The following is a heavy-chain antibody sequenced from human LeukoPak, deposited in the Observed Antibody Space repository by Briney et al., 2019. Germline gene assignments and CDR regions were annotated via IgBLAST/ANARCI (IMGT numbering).Heavy chain of an antibody. J-gene: IGHJ6*03. CDR3: ARGAPVDTAMVRWVHYYYMDV. V-gene: IGHV4-34*01. D-gene: IGHD5-18*01. CDR2: INGSGST. CDR1: GGSFSGYY. Sequence: PSETLSLTCAVYGGSFSGYYWSWIRQPPGKGLEWIGEINGSGSTNYNPSLKSRVTISVDTSKNQFSLKLSSVTAADTAVYYCARGAPVDTAMVRWVHYYYMDVWGKGTTVTVSS.